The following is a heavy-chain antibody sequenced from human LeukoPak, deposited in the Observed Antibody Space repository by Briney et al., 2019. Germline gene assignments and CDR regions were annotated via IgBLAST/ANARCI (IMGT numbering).Heavy chain of an antibody. V-gene: IGHV5-51*01. CDR1: GYSFTSYW. CDR2: IYPGDSDT. CDR3: ARTYYYGSGSYYNLYYFDY. Sequence: GESLKISCKGSGYSFTSYWIGWVRQMPGKGLEWMGIIYPGDSDTRYSPSFQGQVTISADKSTSTAYLQWSSLKASDTAMYYCARTYYYGSGSYYNLYYFDYWGQGTLVTVSS. D-gene: IGHD3-10*01. J-gene: IGHJ4*02.